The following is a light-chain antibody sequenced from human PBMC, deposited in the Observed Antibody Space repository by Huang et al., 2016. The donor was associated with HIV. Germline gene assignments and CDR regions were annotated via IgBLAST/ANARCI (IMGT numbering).Light chain of an antibody. CDR1: QNLLHRDGHNL. CDR3: MQGLRTPPT. Sequence: VMTQSPLSLPVTPGKPASISCKSSQNLLHRDGHNLLDWYLQRPGQSQQLLIFLGTNRAPGVSDRFSGSGSGTDFTLEISRVEADDVGVYYCMQGLRTPPTFGQGTKVEI. J-gene: IGKJ2*01. CDR2: LGT. V-gene: IGKV2-28*01.